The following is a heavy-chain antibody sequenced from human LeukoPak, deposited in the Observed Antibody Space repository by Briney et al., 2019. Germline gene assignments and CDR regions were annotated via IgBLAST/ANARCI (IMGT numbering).Heavy chain of an antibody. Sequence: GGSLRLSCAASGFTFSSYWMSWVRQAPGKGLEWVANIKQDGSEKYYVDSVKGRFTISRDNAKNSLYLQMNSLRAEDTAVYYCARDRYCSSTSCYHFDYWGQATLVTVSS. V-gene: IGHV3-7*01. CDR3: ARDRYCSSTSCYHFDY. D-gene: IGHD2-2*01. CDR1: GFTFSSYW. J-gene: IGHJ4*02. CDR2: IKQDGSEK.